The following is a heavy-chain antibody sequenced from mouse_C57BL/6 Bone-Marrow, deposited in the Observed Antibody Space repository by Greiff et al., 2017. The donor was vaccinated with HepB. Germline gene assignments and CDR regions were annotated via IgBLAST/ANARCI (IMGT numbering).Heavy chain of an antibody. D-gene: IGHD6-1*01. J-gene: IGHJ4*01. CDR2: IDPSDSYT. CDR3: ARTGAPMDY. Sequence: QVQLQQPGAELVRPGTSVKLSCKASGYTFTRYWMHWVKQRPGQGLEWIGVIDPSDSYTNYNQKFKGKATLTVDTSPSTAYMHLSSLTSEDSAVYYCARTGAPMDYWGQGTSVTVTS. CDR1: GYTFTRYW. V-gene: IGHV1-59*01.